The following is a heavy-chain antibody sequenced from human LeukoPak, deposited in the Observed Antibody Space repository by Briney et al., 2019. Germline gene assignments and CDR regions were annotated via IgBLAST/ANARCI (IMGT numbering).Heavy chain of an antibody. CDR2: IYHSGST. D-gene: IGHD1-20*01. CDR3: AISGLNWNDENPYYFDY. Sequence: PSETLSLTCTVSGYSISSGYYWGWIRQPPGKGLEWIGSIYHSGSTYYNPSLKSRVTISVDTSKNQFSLKLSSVTAADTAVYYCAISGLNWNDENPYYFDYWGQGTLVTVSS. CDR1: GYSISSGYY. J-gene: IGHJ4*02. V-gene: IGHV4-38-2*02.